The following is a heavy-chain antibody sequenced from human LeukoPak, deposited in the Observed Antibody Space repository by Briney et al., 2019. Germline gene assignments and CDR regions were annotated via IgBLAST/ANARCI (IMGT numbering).Heavy chain of an antibody. Sequence: GGSLRLSCAASGFTFSSYGMHWVRQAPGKGLEWVAVISYDGSNKYYADSVKGRFTISRDNSKNTLYLQMNSLRAEDTAVYYCAKDGSVAGPIDYWGQGTLVTVSS. CDR3: AKDGSVAGPIDY. D-gene: IGHD6-19*01. V-gene: IGHV3-30*18. CDR2: ISYDGSNK. CDR1: GFTFSSYG. J-gene: IGHJ4*02.